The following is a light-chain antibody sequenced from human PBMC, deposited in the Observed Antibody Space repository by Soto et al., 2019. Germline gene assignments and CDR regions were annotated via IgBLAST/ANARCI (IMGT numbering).Light chain of an antibody. CDR1: QDISNY. V-gene: IGKV1-39*01. Sequence: DIQMTQSPSSLSASVGDRVTITCQASQDISNYLNWYQQKPGKAPKLLIYDASNLETGVPSRFSGSGSGPDFTLTISSLQPEDFAAYYCQQSYSTPRTFGGGTKVDIK. CDR3: QQSYSTPRT. J-gene: IGKJ4*01. CDR2: DAS.